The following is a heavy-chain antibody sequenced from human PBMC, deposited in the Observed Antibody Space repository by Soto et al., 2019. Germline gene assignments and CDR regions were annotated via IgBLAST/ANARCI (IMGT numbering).Heavy chain of an antibody. CDR2: ISGSGGST. J-gene: IGHJ4*02. V-gene: IGHV3-23*01. Sequence: GGSRSLPGAASGLTFRGFAMSGFRQPPGKGLEWLAAISGSGGSTYYADSVKGRLTISRDNSKNTLYLQMNSLRAEDTAVYYCAKDTYDSSGYYSGWGQGTLVTVSS. CDR1: GLTFRGFA. D-gene: IGHD3-22*01. CDR3: AKDTYDSSGYYSG.